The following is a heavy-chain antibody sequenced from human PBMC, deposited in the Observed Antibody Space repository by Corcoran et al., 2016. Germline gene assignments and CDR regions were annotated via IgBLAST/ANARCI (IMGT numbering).Heavy chain of an antibody. V-gene: IGHV1-46*01. D-gene: IGHD6-19*01. CDR3: AGERPVNGYSSGYGMDV. J-gene: IGHJ6*02. CDR2: INPSGGST. Sequence: QVQLVQSGAEVKKPGASVKVSCKASGYTFTSYYMHWVRQAPGQGLEWMGIINPSGGSTSYAQKFQGRVTMTRDTSTSTVYMELSSLRSEDTAVYYCAGERPVNGYSSGYGMDVWGQGTTVTVSS. CDR1: GYTFTSYY.